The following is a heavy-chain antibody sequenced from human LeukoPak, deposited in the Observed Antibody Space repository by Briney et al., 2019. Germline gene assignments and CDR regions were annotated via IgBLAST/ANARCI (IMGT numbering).Heavy chain of an antibody. D-gene: IGHD2-15*01. V-gene: IGHV4-59*01. J-gene: IGHJ1*01. Sequence: SETLSLTCTVSGDSISSYYWSWIRQPPGKGLEWIGYIYYSGSTNYNPSLKSRVTISVDTSKNQFSVKLSSVTAADTAVYYCAREDYCSGGSCYSGYFQHWGQGTLVTVSS. CDR3: AREDYCSGGSCYSGYFQH. CDR1: GDSISSYY. CDR2: IYYSGST.